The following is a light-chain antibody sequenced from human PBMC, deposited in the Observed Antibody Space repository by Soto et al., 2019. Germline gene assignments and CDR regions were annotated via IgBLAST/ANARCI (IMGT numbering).Light chain of an antibody. CDR1: QSVRSSH. Sequence: EIVLTQSPGTLSLSPGERATLSCRASQSVRSSHLAWYQQMPGQAPRLLIYGTSNRATGIPDRFSGSGSGTDFTLTISRLEPEDFAVYYCQQYGSSPLTFGGGTKVEIK. J-gene: IGKJ4*01. V-gene: IGKV3-20*01. CDR3: QQYGSSPLT. CDR2: GTS.